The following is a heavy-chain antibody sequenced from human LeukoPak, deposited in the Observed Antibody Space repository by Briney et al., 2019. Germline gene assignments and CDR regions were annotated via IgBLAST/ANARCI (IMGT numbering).Heavy chain of an antibody. D-gene: IGHD3-10*01. Sequence: SAKVSCKASGGTFSSYAISWVRQAPGQGLEWIGGIIPIFGTANYAQKFQGRVTITADKSTSTAYMELSSLRSEDTAVYYCARDRRDRGVPYMDVWGKGTTVTVSS. CDR3: ARDRRDRGVPYMDV. CDR1: GGTFSSYA. V-gene: IGHV1-69*06. J-gene: IGHJ6*03. CDR2: IIPIFGTA.